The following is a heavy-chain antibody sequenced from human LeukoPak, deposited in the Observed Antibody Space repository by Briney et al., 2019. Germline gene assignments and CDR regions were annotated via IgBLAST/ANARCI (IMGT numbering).Heavy chain of an antibody. CDR3: ARDDALVATGSFDY. CDR1: GYTFTRYG. D-gene: IGHD5-12*01. J-gene: IGHJ4*02. CDR2: ISAYNGNT. V-gene: IGHV1-18*01. Sequence: ASVKVSRKASGYTFTRYGFNWVRQAPGQGLEWMGWISAYNGNTNYAQKLQGRVTMTTDTSTSTAYMELRSLRSDDTAVYYCARDDALVATGSFDYWGQGTLVTVSS.